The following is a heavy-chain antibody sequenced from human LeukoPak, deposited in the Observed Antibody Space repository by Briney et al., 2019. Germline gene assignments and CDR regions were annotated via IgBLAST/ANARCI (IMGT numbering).Heavy chain of an antibody. J-gene: IGHJ4*02. CDR2: IYYSGNT. V-gene: IGHV4-39*01. CDR1: GVSISSSNSY. D-gene: IGHD1-7*01. Sequence: SETLSLTCTVSGVSISSSNSYWGWIRQPPGKGLEWIGSIYYSGNTYYNASLKSQVSISIDTSKNQFSLRLTSVTAADTAVYYCARAKYNWNYESPGDYWGQGTLVTVSS. CDR3: ARAKYNWNYESPGDY.